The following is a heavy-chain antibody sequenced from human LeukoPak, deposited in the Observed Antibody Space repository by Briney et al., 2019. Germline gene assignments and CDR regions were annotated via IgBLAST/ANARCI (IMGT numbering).Heavy chain of an antibody. V-gene: IGHV3-23*01. CDR2: ISGSGGST. J-gene: IGHJ3*02. CDR1: GCTFSSYA. CDR3: AKDRDRITMIVVVIKGGYDAFDI. D-gene: IGHD3-22*01. Sequence: PGGSLRLSCAASGCTFSSYAMSWVRQAPGKGLEWVSAISGSGGSTYYADSVKGRFTISRDNSKNTLYLQMNSLRAEDTAVYYCAKDRDRITMIVVVIKGGYDAFDIWGQGTMVTVSS.